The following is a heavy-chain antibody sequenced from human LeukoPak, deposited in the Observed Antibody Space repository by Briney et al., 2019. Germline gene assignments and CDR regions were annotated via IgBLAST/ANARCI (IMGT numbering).Heavy chain of an antibody. V-gene: IGHV4-39*01. D-gene: IGHD3-10*01. CDR2: ISYSGTT. CDR1: SASITSSPYF. J-gene: IGHJ4*02. Sequence: PSETLSLTCTVSSASITSSPYFWGWIRQSPGRGLEWIGSISYSGTTYYNPSLKSRVTISVDTSKNQFSLTLNSVTAADTAVFYCADNSADYNTLGSSYKVWGQGTLVTVSS. CDR3: ADNSADYNTLGSSYKV.